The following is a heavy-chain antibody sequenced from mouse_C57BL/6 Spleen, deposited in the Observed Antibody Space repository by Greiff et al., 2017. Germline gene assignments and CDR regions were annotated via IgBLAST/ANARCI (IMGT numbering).Heavy chain of an antibody. D-gene: IGHD1-1*01. CDR1: GYTFTSYW. J-gene: IGHJ4*01. V-gene: IGHV1-69*01. CDR2: IDPSDSYT. Sequence: QVHVKQPGAELVMPGASVKLSCKASGYTFTSYWMHWVKQRPGQGLEWIGGIDPSDSYTNYNQKFKGKATLTVDKSSSTAYMQLSSLTSEDSAVYYCARWWDGNYAMAYWGQGTSVTVSS. CDR3: ARWWDGNYAMAY.